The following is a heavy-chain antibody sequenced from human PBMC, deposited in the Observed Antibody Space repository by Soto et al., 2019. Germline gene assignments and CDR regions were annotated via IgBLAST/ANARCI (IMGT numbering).Heavy chain of an antibody. D-gene: IGHD2-8*02. Sequence: QVQLVQSGAEVKKPGASVKVSCKASGYTFTSYGISWVRQAPGQGLEWMGWSSAYNGNTNYAQRFQGRVTMTTDTSTSTAYVELRSRRSDATAVYYCSRGGKYCPCGGCSFYGMDGWGPGTTVTVSS. CDR3: SRGGKYCPCGGCSFYGMDG. CDR2: SSAYNGNT. J-gene: IGHJ6*02. CDR1: GYTFTSYG. V-gene: IGHV1-18*01.